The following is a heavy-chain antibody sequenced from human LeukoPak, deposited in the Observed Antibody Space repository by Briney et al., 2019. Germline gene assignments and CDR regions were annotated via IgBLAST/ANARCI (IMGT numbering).Heavy chain of an antibody. V-gene: IGHV3-23*01. CDR1: GFTFIRYD. CDR2: IGGGGATT. D-gene: IGHD1-14*01. J-gene: IGHJ6*03. CDR3: ARGRRTATKPFYYYMDV. Sequence: GGSLRLSCAASGFTFIRYDMTWVRQAPGKGLEWVSGIGGGGATTFSADSVKGRFTISRDNSKNTLYLEMDYPRAEDTAVYYCARGRRTATKPFYYYMDVWGKGTTVTVSS.